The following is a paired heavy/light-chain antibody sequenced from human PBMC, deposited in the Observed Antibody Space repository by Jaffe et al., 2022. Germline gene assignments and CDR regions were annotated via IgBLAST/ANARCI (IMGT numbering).Heavy chain of an antibody. J-gene: IGHJ4*02. CDR3: ARDWYGVDY. Sequence: EVQLVESGGGLVQPGGSLRLSCAVSGFSFSSYWMHWVRQDPGKGLVWVAHINNDGSSTNYADSVKGRFTISRDNAKNTLYLQMNSLRAEDTAIYFCARDWYGVDYWGQGTLVTVSS. CDR2: INNDGSST. CDR1: GFSFSSYW. D-gene: IGHD3-10*01. V-gene: IGHV3-74*01.
Light chain of an antibody. CDR2: KVS. CDR1: ESLVHSDGNTY. CDR3: MQTTHWPPWT. V-gene: IGKV2-30*02. J-gene: IGKJ1*01. Sequence: DVVMTQSPLSLPVTLGQPASISCRSSESLVHSDGNTYLNWLQQRPGQSPRRLIYKVSNRDSGVPDRFSGSGSGTDFTLKISRVEAEDVGVYYCMQTTHWPPWTFGQGTKVEIK.